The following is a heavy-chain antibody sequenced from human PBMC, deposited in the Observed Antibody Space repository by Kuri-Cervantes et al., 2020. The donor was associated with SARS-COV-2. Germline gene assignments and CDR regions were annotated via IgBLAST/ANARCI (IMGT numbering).Heavy chain of an antibody. V-gene: IGHV3-30*18. J-gene: IGHJ4*02. CDR2: ISNDAKHK. Sequence: GGSLRLSCAASGFTVSSNYMSWVRQAPGKGLEWVAFISNDAKHKKCMVSGKGRFTISRDNTQNTLLLQMTSLRSEDTAIYYCAKDHFGVPDFWGQGTLVTVSS. CDR3: AKDHFGVPDF. D-gene: IGHD2-21*01. CDR1: GFTVSSNY.